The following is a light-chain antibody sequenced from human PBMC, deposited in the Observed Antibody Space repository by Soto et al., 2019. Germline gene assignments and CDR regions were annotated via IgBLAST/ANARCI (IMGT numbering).Light chain of an antibody. CDR2: GAS. CDR3: QQCGSSPWT. Sequence: EVVLTQSPDTLSLPPGERATLSCRASQSISSYLAWYQQKPGQAPRLLIYGASSRATGIPDRFSGSGSGTDFTLTISRLEPEDFAVYYCQQCGSSPWTFGQGTKVDIK. V-gene: IGKV3-20*01. CDR1: QSISSY. J-gene: IGKJ1*01.